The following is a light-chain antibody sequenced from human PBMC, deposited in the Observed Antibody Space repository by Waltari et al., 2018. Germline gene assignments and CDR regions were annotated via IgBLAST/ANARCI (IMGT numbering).Light chain of an antibody. V-gene: IGLV3-25*03. CDR3: QSADSSASL. CDR2: KDI. Sequence: SSDLTQSPSVSVSPGQTARITCSGDALPDQYAFWYQQKPGQAPVLVVYKDIERTLGFPEEFSGSSAGTTVTLTISGFQAEDEADYYCQSADSSASLFGGGTKLTVL. CDR1: ALPDQY. J-gene: IGLJ2*01.